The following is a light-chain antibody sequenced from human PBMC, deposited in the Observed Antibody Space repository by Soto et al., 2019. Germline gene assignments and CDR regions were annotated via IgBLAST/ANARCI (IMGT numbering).Light chain of an antibody. CDR1: SSDVGGYNY. Sequence: QAVLTQPASVSGSPGQSITISCTGTSSDVGGYNYVSWYQQHPGKAPKLMIYDVSNRPSGVSNRFSGSKSGNTASLTISGLQAEDEADYYCSSYTSSSTPDDVVFGGGTKLTVL. V-gene: IGLV2-14*01. CDR3: SSYTSSSTPDDVV. CDR2: DVS. J-gene: IGLJ2*01.